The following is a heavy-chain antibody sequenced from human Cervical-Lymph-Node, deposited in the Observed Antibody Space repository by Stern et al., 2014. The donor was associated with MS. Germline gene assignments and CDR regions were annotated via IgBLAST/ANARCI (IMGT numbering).Heavy chain of an antibody. D-gene: IGHD4-17*01. CDR3: ARDMTTVTAFDY. CDR1: GFTFSNYG. CDR2: ISYNGNLK. Sequence: MQLVESGGGVVQPGRSLRLSCVVSGFTFSNYGMHWVRQAPGKGLEWGAIISYNGNLKYYSDSVKGRFTISRDNSKATLYLEMNSLIGEDTAVYYCARDMTTVTAFDYWGQGTPVTVSS. J-gene: IGHJ4*02. V-gene: IGHV3-30*03.